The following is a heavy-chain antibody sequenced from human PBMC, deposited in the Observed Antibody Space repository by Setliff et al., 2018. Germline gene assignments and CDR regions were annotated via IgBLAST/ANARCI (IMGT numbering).Heavy chain of an antibody. D-gene: IGHD6-19*01. J-gene: IGHJ4*02. CDR1: GGSINEYY. V-gene: IGHV4-4*07. Sequence: SETLSLTCSVSGGSINEYYWSWFRQPAGKGLEWIGRIYSDENTDYNPSLKGRVTMSADTSKNQFSLKLKSVTAADTAVYYCTRNFLGWLARFWGRGTLVTVSS. CDR3: TRNFLGWLARF. CDR2: IYSDENT.